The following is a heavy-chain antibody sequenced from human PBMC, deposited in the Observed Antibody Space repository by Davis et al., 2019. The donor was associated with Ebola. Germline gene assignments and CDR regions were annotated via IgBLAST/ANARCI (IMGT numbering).Heavy chain of an antibody. J-gene: IGHJ6*02. CDR1: GFAFNSGW. CDR2: ISPDGNHI. Sequence: PGGSLRLSCVVSGFAFNSGWMGWVRQAPGKGLEWVANISPDGNHIYYVDSVKGRCTISRDNARNSLYLYMETLRDGDAAVYYCVRGGGQLDVWGQGTTVTVSS. D-gene: IGHD3-10*01. V-gene: IGHV3-7*04. CDR3: VRGGGQLDV.